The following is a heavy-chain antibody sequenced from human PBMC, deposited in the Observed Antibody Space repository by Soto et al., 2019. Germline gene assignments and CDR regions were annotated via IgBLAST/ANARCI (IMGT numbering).Heavy chain of an antibody. CDR1: GGSISSGGYS. CDR3: ARDGDYYGMDV. Sequence: QLQLQESGSGLVKPSQTLSLTCAVSGGSISSGGYSWSWIRQPPGKGLEWIGYIYHSGSTYYNPSLKSRGTRSVDRSKHQFSLKLSSVTAADTAVYYCARDGDYYGMDVWGQGTTVTVSS. CDR2: IYHSGST. D-gene: IGHD3-16*01. V-gene: IGHV4-30-2*01. J-gene: IGHJ6*02.